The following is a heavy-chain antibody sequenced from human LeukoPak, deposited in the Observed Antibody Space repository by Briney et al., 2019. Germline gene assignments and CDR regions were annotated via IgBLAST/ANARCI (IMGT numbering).Heavy chain of an antibody. Sequence: SETLSLTCTVSGGSMSGYFWSWIRQPPGKGLEWIGYIYYSESANYNPSLKSRVTISVDTSKNQFSLKLSSVTAADTAVYYCARSITSSWYGDFQHWGQGTLVTVSS. CDR3: ARSITSSWYGDFQH. CDR1: GGSMSGYF. J-gene: IGHJ1*01. V-gene: IGHV4-59*01. D-gene: IGHD6-13*01. CDR2: IYYSESA.